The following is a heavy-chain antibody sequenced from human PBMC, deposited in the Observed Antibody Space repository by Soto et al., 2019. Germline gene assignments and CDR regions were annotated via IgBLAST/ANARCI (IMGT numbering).Heavy chain of an antibody. CDR1: GGSISSGAYS. CDR3: ARGPWVGPTTAPFDS. D-gene: IGHD1-26*01. CDR2: IFHSGTT. V-gene: IGHV4-30-2*01. J-gene: IGHJ4*02. Sequence: QLQLQESGSGLVKPSQTLSLTCAVSGGSISSGAYSWSWIRQPPGKGLEWIGCIFHSGTTYYNPSLKSRVTISVDRSKDQFSLKLSSVTAADTALYYSARGPWVGPTTAPFDSWGQGTLVTGSS.